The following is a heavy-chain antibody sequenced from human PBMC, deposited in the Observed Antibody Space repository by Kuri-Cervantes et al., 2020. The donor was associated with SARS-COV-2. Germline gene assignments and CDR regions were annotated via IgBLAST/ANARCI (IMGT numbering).Heavy chain of an antibody. CDR3: AKDDGGSFGLFDN. D-gene: IGHD1-26*01. CDR1: GFIFSSYG. V-gene: IGHV3-30*02. CDR2: VRSDGSNK. J-gene: IGHJ4*02. Sequence: GESLKISCAASGFIFSSYGMHWVRQAPGMGLEWVAVVRSDGSNKHYTDSVKGRFTISRDNSKNTLYLQMNSLRPEYTAVYYCAKDDGGSFGLFDNWGQGNLVTVSS.